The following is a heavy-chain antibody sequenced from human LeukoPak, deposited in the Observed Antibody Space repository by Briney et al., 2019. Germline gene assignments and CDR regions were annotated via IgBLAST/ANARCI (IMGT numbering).Heavy chain of an antibody. CDR3: AKDMWRFGELDYDY. CDR1: GFTFDDYA. V-gene: IGHV3-43*02. J-gene: IGHJ4*02. D-gene: IGHD3-10*01. Sequence: GGSLRLSCAASGFTFDDYAMHWVRQAPGKGREWVSLISGDGGSTYYADSVKGRFTISRDNSKNSLYLQMNSLRTEDTALYYCAKDMWRFGELDYDYWGQGTLVTVSS. CDR2: ISGDGGST.